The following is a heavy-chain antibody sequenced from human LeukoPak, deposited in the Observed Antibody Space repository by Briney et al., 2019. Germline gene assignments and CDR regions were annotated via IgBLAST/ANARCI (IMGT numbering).Heavy chain of an antibody. CDR3: ARDREVGATGYYFDY. CDR1: GGSFSGYY. J-gene: IGHJ4*02. Sequence: SETLSLTCAAYGGSFSGYYWSWIRQPPGKGLEWIGEINHSGSTNYNPSLKSRVTISVDTSKNQLSLKLCSVTAADTAVYYCARDREVGATGYYFDYWGQGTLVTVSS. CDR2: INHSGST. D-gene: IGHD1-26*01. V-gene: IGHV4-34*01.